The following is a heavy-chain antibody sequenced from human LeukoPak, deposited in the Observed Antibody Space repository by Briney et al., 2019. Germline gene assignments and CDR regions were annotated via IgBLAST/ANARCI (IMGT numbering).Heavy chain of an antibody. CDR3: ASSFYRGPPAQLERRPYYYYYYGMDV. CDR1: GYTFTGYY. V-gene: IGHV1-2*02. Sequence: ASVKASCKASGYTFTGYYMHWVRQAPGQGLEWMGWINPNSGGTNYAQKFQDRVTMTRDTSISTAYMELSRLRSDDTAVYYCASSFYRGPPAQLERRPYYYYYYGMDVWGQGTTVTVSS. D-gene: IGHD1-1*01. J-gene: IGHJ6*02. CDR2: INPNSGGT.